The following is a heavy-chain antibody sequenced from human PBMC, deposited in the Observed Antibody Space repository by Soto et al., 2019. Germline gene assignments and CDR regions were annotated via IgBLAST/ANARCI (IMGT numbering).Heavy chain of an antibody. J-gene: IGHJ4*02. CDR2: ISGSGGST. Sequence: LRLSCAASGFTFSSYAMSWVRQAPGKGLEWVSAISGSGGSTYYADSVKGRFTISRDNSKNTLYLQMNSLRAEDTAVYYCAKWGYSSSWYYPYFDYWGQGTLVTVSS. V-gene: IGHV3-23*01. CDR1: GFTFSSYA. CDR3: AKWGYSSSWYYPYFDY. D-gene: IGHD6-13*01.